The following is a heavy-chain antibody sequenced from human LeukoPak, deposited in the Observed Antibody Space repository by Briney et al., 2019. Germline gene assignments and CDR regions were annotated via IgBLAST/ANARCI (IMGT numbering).Heavy chain of an antibody. J-gene: IGHJ4*02. CDR1: GFTFSSYG. V-gene: IGHV3-23*01. CDR2: LTGSGGST. Sequence: GGSLRLSCAVSGFTFSSYGMSWVRQAPGKGLEWVSALTGSGGSTYYADSVKGRFTISRDNSKKTLFLQMNSLRAEDTAVYYCAKDLAPAAYWGQGTLVTVSS. CDR3: AKDLAPAAY. D-gene: IGHD2-2*01.